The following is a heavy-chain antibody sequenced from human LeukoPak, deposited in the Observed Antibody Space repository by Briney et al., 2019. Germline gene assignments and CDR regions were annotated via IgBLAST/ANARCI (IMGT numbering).Heavy chain of an antibody. CDR1: GFTFSSYW. J-gene: IGHJ4*02. D-gene: IGHD3-10*02. V-gene: IGHV3-7*01. Sequence: PGGSLRLSCAASGFTFSSYWMTWVRQAPGKGLEWVANIKQDGSDKYYVDSVKGRFTISSDSAKNSLFLQMNSLRAEDTAVYYCARVSALFGVPVHFDYWGQGTLATVSS. CDR2: IKQDGSDK. CDR3: ARVSALFGVPVHFDY.